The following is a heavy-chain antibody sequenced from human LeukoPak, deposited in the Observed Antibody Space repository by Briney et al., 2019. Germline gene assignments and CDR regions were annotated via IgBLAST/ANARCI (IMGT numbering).Heavy chain of an antibody. D-gene: IGHD6-19*01. J-gene: IGHJ4*02. CDR1: GYSFTSYW. CDR2: IYPDDSDT. Sequence: GESLKISCKGSGYSFTSYWIAWVRQMPGKGLEWMGIIYPDDSDTRYSPSFQGQVTITADKSISTAYLQWSSLKAWDNAMYYCARQRRSSGWPNDYWGQGTLVTVSS. CDR3: ARQRRSSGWPNDY. V-gene: IGHV5-51*01.